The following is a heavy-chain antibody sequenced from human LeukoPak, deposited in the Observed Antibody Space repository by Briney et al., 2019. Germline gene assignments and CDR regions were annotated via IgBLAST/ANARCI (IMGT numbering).Heavy chain of an antibody. CDR1: GGSITSSGYY. J-gene: IGHJ4*02. CDR2: IYYSGST. Sequence: SETLSLTCTVSGGSITSSGYYWGWIRQPPGKGLEWIGSIYYSGSTYYNPSLKSRVSISVDTSKNQFSLKLSSVTAADTAVYYCGGGAYGSGSYYTPIIDYWGQGTLVTVSS. CDR3: GGGAYGSGSYYTPIIDY. V-gene: IGHV4-39*07. D-gene: IGHD3-10*01.